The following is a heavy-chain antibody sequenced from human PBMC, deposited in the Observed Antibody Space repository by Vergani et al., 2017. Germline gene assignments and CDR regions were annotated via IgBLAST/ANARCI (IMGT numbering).Heavy chain of an antibody. D-gene: IGHD5-24*01. J-gene: IGHJ4*02. CDR3: AISGGGDGYNLYYFDS. CDR2: IYPGDSDI. V-gene: IGHV5-51*01. Sequence: EVQLVQSGAEVKKPGESLKISCKGSGYSFTKYWIGWVRQMPGKGLECMGIIYPGDSDIKYSPSFQGQVTISADKSISTAYLQWSSLKASDTGMYYCAISGGGDGYNLYYFDSGGQGTLVTVSS. CDR1: GYSFTKYW.